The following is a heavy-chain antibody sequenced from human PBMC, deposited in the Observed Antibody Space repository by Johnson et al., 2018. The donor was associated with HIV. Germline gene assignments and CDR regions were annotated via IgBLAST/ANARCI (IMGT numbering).Heavy chain of an antibody. CDR3: AREGAWEPPLDAIDI. V-gene: IGHV3-30*03. CDR1: GFSFSNYG. D-gene: IGHD1-26*01. Sequence: QVQLVESGGGVVQPGRSLRLSCAASGFSFSNYGMHWVRQAPGKGLEWVVVISYDGSNKYYADSVKGRFTISRENAKKSLYLQMNSLRAEDTAVYYCAREGAWEPPLDAIDIWGQGTMVTVSS. J-gene: IGHJ3*02. CDR2: ISYDGSNK.